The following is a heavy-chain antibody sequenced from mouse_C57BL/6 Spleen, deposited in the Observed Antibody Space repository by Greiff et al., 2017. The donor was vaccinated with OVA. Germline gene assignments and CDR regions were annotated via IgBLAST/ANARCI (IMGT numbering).Heavy chain of an antibody. D-gene: IGHD1-1*01. CDR1: GYTFTSYG. V-gene: IGHV1-81*01. CDR3: ARGELSTTVVAPVAD. J-gene: IGHJ3*01. Sequence: QVQLQQSGAELARPGASVKLSCKASGYTFTSYGISWVKQRTGQGLEWIGEIYPRSGNTYYNEKFKGKATLTADKSSSTAYMELRSLTSEDSAVDFCARGELSTTVVAPVADWGQGTLVTVAA. CDR2: IYPRSGNT.